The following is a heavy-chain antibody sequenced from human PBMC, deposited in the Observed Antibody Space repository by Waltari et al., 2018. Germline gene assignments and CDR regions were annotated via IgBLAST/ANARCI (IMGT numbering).Heavy chain of an antibody. CDR1: GFTFDDYA. CDR2: ISWNSGSI. J-gene: IGHJ3*02. V-gene: IGHV3-9*01. CDR3: AKDTAAATDAFDI. Sequence: EVQLVESGGGLVQPGRSLRLSCAASGFTFDDYAMHWVRQAPGKGLEWVSGISWNSGSIGYADSVKGLFTISRDNAKNSLYLQMNSLRAEDTALYYCAKDTAAATDAFDIWGQGTMVTVSS. D-gene: IGHD6-13*01.